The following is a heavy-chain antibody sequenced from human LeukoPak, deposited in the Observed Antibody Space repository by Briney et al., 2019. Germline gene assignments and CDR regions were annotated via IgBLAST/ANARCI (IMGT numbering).Heavy chain of an antibody. Sequence: HPGRSLRLSCAASGFTLRSYDMSWVRQAPGKGLEWVAATSGSGVNSYYADSVRGRFTISRDNSQNTLYLQMDSLRAEDTALYYCAKEYSGYDFDYWGQGTLVTVSS. V-gene: IGHV3-23*01. J-gene: IGHJ4*02. CDR1: GFTLRSYD. CDR2: TSGSGVNS. CDR3: AKEYSGYDFDY. D-gene: IGHD5-12*01.